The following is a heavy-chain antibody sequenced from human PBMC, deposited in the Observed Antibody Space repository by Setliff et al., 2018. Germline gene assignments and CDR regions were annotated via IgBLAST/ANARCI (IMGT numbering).Heavy chain of an antibody. J-gene: IGHJ6*03. Sequence: HPGGSLRLSCAASGFTFSSYSMNWVRQAPGKGLEWVSYISSSSTTIYYADSVKGRFTISRDNSINTVYLQMNSLRREDTAVYFCAREEVEPLSMTSYYYYMDVWGRGTTVTVSS. D-gene: IGHD1-1*01. CDR3: AREEVEPLSMTSYYYYMDV. V-gene: IGHV3-48*01. CDR1: GFTFSSYS. CDR2: ISSSSTTI.